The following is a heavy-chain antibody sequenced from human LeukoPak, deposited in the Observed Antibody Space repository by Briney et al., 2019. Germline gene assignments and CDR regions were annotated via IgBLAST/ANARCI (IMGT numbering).Heavy chain of an antibody. CDR1: GSTFSNAW. Sequence: GGSLSLSCAASGSTFSNAWMSWVRQAPGKGLEWVGRIKSKTDGGTTDYAAPVKGRFTISRDDSKNTLYLQMNSLKTEDTAVYYCTTDRGDYGMDVWGQRRTVTVSS. V-gene: IGHV3-15*01. D-gene: IGHD3-10*01. CDR3: TTDRGDYGMDV. J-gene: IGHJ6*01. CDR2: IKSKTDGGTT.